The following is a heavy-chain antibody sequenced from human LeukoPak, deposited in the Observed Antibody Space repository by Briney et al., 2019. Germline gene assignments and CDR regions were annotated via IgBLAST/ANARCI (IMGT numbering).Heavy chain of an antibody. Sequence: SETLSLTCAVYGGSFSDYYWSWIRQPPGKGLEWIGEINHSGSTNYNPSLKSRVTISVDTSKNQFSLKLSSVTAADTAVYYCARRMARHKIEKYCSGGSCYSVLYYYYYMDVWGKGTTVTVSS. CDR2: INHSGST. CDR1: GGSFSDYY. D-gene: IGHD2-15*01. CDR3: ARRMARHKIEKYCSGGSCYSVLYYYYYMDV. V-gene: IGHV4-34*01. J-gene: IGHJ6*03.